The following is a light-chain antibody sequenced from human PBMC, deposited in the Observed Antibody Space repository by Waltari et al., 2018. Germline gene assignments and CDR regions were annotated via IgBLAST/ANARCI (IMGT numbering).Light chain of an antibody. V-gene: IGLV2-11*01. J-gene: IGLJ3*02. CDR1: SSDVGAYNY. CDR3: CSLAGSYTWV. Sequence: QSALTQPRSVSGSPGQSVTISCPGTSSDVGAYNYVSWYQQYPGKAPKLMIYDVNKRPSGVPDRFSGSKFGNTASLTISGLQAEDEADYYCCSLAGSYTWVFGGGTKLTVL. CDR2: DVN.